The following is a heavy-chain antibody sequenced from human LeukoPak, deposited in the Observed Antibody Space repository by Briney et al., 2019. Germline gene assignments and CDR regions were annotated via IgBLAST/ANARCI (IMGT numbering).Heavy chain of an antibody. CDR1: GYSFTSYW. CDR2: IYPGDSDT. V-gene: IGHV5-51*01. Sequence: GESLKISCKGSGYSFTSYWIGWVRQMPGKGLEWMGIIYPGDSDTRYSPSFQRQVTISADKSISTAYLQWSSLKASDTAMYYCARGVPSAAAGTGFDYWGQGTLVTVSS. J-gene: IGHJ4*02. CDR3: ARGVPSAAAGTGFDY. D-gene: IGHD6-13*01.